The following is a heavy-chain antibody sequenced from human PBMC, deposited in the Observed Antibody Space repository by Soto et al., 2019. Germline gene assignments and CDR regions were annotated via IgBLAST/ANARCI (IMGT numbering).Heavy chain of an antibody. D-gene: IGHD3-22*01. CDR1: GFTFNIHT. CDR3: AKGLYCESSVRCFYFDS. V-gene: IGHV3-23*01. J-gene: IGHJ4*02. CDR2: ITGSGGSP. Sequence: GGSLRLSCAASGFTFNIHTMNWVRQAPGKGLEWVSGITGSGGSPFYADSVKGRFTISRDNSKNMLHLQMSSLRAEDTAVYYCAKGLYCESSVRCFYFDSWGQGTLVTVSS.